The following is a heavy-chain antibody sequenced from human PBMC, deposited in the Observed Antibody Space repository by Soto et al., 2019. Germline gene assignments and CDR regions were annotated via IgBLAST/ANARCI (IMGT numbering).Heavy chain of an antibody. CDR2: IYYSGST. CDR1: GGSISSYY. D-gene: IGHD4-17*01. J-gene: IGHJ3*02. CDR3: ARGTTVTTYSNAFDI. V-gene: IGHV4-59*01. Sequence: SETLSLTCTVSGGSISSYYWSWIRQPPGKGLEWIGYIYYSGSTNYNPSLKSRDTISVDTSKNQFSLKLSSVTAADTTVYYCARGTTVTTYSNAFDIWGQGTMVTVSS.